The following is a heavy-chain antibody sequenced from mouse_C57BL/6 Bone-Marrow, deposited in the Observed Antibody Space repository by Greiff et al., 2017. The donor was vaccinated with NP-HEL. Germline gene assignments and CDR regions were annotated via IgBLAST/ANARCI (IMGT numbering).Heavy chain of an antibody. V-gene: IGHV1-82*01. CDR3: ASFYYDYGVFAY. J-gene: IGHJ3*01. CDR1: GYAFSSSW. D-gene: IGHD2-4*01. CDR2: IYPGDGDT. Sequence: QVQLQQSGPELVKPGASVTISCKASGYAFSSSWMNWVKQRPGKGLEWIGRIYPGDGDTNYNGKFKGKATLTADKSSSTAYMQLSSLTSEDSAVYFCASFYYDYGVFAYWGQGTLVTVSA.